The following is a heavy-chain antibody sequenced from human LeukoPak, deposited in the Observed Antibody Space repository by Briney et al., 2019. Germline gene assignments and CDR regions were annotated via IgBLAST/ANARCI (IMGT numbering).Heavy chain of an antibody. CDR3: AKERPYDYVWEP. J-gene: IGHJ5*02. Sequence: GGSLRLSCAASGFTFSSYAMSWVRQAPGKGLEWVSAISATGINTYYADSVKGRFTIPRDSSKNTVYLEMNSLRAEDAAVYYCAKERPYDYVWEPWGQGTLVTVSS. CDR2: ISATGINT. V-gene: IGHV3-23*01. D-gene: IGHD3-16*01. CDR1: GFTFSSYA.